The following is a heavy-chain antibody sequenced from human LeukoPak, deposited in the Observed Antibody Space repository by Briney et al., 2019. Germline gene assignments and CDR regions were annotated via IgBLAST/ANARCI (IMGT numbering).Heavy chain of an antibody. J-gene: IGHJ6*03. Sequence: GASVKVSCKASGYTFTDYYMHWVRQAPGQGLEWMGWINPYSGGTNYEQKFQGRVTMTRDTSISTAYMEVSRVRSDDTAMYYCARGSSTRVYYYYYMDVWGKGTTVTV. V-gene: IGHV1-2*02. D-gene: IGHD6-6*01. CDR2: INPYSGGT. CDR1: GYTFTDYY. CDR3: ARGSSTRVYYYYYMDV.